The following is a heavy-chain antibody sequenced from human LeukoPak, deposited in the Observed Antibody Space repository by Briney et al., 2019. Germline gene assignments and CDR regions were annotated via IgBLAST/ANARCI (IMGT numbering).Heavy chain of an antibody. CDR1: GGSISSSNW. J-gene: IGHJ5*02. CDR3: ARDDYGDYGRWFDP. CDR2: IYHSGST. Sequence: SGTLSLTCAVSGGSISSSNWWSWVRQPPGKGLEWIGAIYHSGSTNYNPSLKSRVTISVDKSKNQFSLKLSSVTAADTAVYYCARDDYGDYGRWFDPWGQGTLVTVSS. D-gene: IGHD4-17*01. V-gene: IGHV4-4*02.